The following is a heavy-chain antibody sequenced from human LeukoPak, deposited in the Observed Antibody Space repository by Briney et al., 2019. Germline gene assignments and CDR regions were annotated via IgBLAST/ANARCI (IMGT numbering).Heavy chain of an antibody. D-gene: IGHD4-17*01. Sequence: SETLSLTCTVSGGSISSSSYYWGWVRQPPGKGLEWIGSIYYSGSTYYNPSLKSRVTISVDTSKNQFSLKLSSVTAADTAVYYCARGPIYGDYVWAGNEYFQHWGQGTLVTVSS. CDR3: ARGPIYGDYVWAGNEYFQH. CDR1: GGSISSSSYY. J-gene: IGHJ1*01. V-gene: IGHV4-39*07. CDR2: IYYSGST.